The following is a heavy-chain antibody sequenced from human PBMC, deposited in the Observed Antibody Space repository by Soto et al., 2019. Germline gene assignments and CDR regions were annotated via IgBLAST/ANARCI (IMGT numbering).Heavy chain of an antibody. V-gene: IGHV1-69*12. Sequence: QVQLVQSGAEVKKPGSSVKVSCKASGGTFSSYAISWVRQAPGQGLEWMGGIIPIFATANYAQKFQGRVTITADESTSTAYMELGSLRAEDTAVYYCAKGGLQFLRTPGRAMDVWGQGTTVTVSS. CDR3: AKGGLQFLRTPGRAMDV. D-gene: IGHD5-12*01. CDR1: GGTFSSYA. J-gene: IGHJ6*02. CDR2: IIPIFATA.